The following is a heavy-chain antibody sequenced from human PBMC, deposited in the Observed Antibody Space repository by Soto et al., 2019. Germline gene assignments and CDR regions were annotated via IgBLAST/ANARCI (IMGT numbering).Heavy chain of an antibody. V-gene: IGHV4-59*01. CDR3: AKDYGDYEYKTAYYYMDV. Sequence: SETLSLTCTVSGGSISSYYWSWIRQPPGKGLEWIGYIYYSGSTNYNPSLKSRVTISVDTSKNQFSLKLSSVTAADTAVYYCAKDYGDYEYKTAYYYMDVWGKGTTVTVSS. J-gene: IGHJ6*03. D-gene: IGHD4-17*01. CDR1: GGSISSYY. CDR2: IYYSGST.